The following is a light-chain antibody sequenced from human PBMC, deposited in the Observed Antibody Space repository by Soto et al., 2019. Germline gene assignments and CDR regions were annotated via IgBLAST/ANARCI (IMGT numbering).Light chain of an antibody. CDR1: QSIDRW. CDR3: QQYKAYPYT. CDR2: TTS. V-gene: IGKV1-5*03. Sequence: IKMTQSPSTLSASVGHRVKIRGRASQSIDRWLAWYQQMPGKAPHLLIYTTSSLEGGVPSRFSGSGSGTEFTLTISGLQPDDFATYYCQQYKAYPYTFAQGTKVDI. J-gene: IGKJ2*01.